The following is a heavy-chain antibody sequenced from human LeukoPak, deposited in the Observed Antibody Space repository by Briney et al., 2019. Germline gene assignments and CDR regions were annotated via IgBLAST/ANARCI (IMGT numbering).Heavy chain of an antibody. D-gene: IGHD3-10*01. Sequence: PSETLSLTCTVSGGSISSYYWSWIRQPPGKGLEWIGYIYYSGSTNYNPSLKSRVTISVDTSSNQFSLKLNSVTAADTAVYYCARCAYGSGSFNRYHFDYWGQGTLVAVSS. J-gene: IGHJ4*02. V-gene: IGHV4-59*08. CDR2: IYYSGST. CDR3: ARCAYGSGSFNRYHFDY. CDR1: GGSISSYY.